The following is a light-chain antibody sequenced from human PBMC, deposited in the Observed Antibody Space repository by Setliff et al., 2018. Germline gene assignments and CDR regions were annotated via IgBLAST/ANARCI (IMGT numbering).Light chain of an antibody. CDR2: XXS. CDR1: SXXXXXXXX. Sequence: ALTXPRSVSGSXGQSVTISCTGTSXXXXXXXXXXXXXXXXXXXXXVXXXXXSKRPXGVPDRFSGSKSGTTASLTISGLQPEDEADYYCCSFAGTYSVVFGTGTKGTVL. J-gene: IGLJ1*01. V-gene: IGLV2-11*01. CDR3: CSFAGTYSVV.